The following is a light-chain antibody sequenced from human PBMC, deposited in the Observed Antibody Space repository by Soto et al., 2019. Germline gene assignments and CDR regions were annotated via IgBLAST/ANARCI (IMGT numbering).Light chain of an antibody. CDR2: WAS. Sequence: DIVMTQSPDSLAVSLGERATINCRSSQSVLYSSSNKNYLACYQQKPGQPPKLLIYWASTRESGVPDRFSGSGSGTDFTLTISSLQAEDVAVYYCQQYCSSPWTFGQGTKVEIK. CDR1: QSVLYSSSNKNY. J-gene: IGKJ1*01. V-gene: IGKV4-1*01. CDR3: QQYCSSPWT.